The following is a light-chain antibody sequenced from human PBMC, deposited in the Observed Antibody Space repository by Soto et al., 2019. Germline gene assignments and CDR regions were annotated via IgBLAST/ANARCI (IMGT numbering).Light chain of an antibody. J-gene: IGKJ4*01. CDR1: QSLLHSNGYNY. CDR3: MQALQTPLT. V-gene: IGKV2-28*01. CDR2: LGS. Sequence: DIVMTQSPLSLPVTPGEPASISCRSSQSLLHSNGYNYLDWYLQKPGQSPQLLIYLGSNRASGVPDRFSGSRSGTGFTLKISRVEAEDVGVYYCMQALQTPLTFGGGTKVEI.